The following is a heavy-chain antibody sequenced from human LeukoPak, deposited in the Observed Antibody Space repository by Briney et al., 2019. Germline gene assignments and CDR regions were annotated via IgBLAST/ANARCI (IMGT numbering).Heavy chain of an antibody. CDR3: ARERGYFDY. CDR1: GFTFSSYW. D-gene: IGHD3-10*01. Sequence: GGSLRLSCAASGFTFSSYWLTWVGKAPGKGLEWVANIKQDGSEKYYVDSVKGRFTISRDNAKNSLYLQMNSLRAEDTAVYYCARERGYFDYWGQGTLVTVSS. J-gene: IGHJ4*02. V-gene: IGHV3-7*01. CDR2: IKQDGSEK.